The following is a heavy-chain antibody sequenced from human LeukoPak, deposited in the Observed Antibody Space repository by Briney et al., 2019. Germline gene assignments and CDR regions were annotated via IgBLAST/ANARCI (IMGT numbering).Heavy chain of an antibody. CDR2: INHSGST. Sequence: PSETLSLTCGVYGGSFSDYYWSWIRRPPGKGLEWIGEINHSGSTNYNPSLKSRVTISVDTSKNQFSLRLTSVTAADTAVYYCARGDTIAVDYWGQGTLVTVSS. CDR3: ARGDTIAVDY. V-gene: IGHV4-34*01. CDR1: GGSFSDYY. J-gene: IGHJ4*02. D-gene: IGHD6-19*01.